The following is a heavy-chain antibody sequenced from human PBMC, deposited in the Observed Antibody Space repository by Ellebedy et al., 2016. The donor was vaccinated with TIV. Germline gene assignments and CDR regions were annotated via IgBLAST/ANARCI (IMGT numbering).Heavy chain of an antibody. D-gene: IGHD2-2*01. CDR3: ARRKYQLPNYYFYYGMDV. J-gene: IGHJ6*02. Sequence: MPSETLSLTCTVPGDSISSTNYNWGWIRQPPGKGLEWIGSIHYSGTTDYNPSLKSRVTISVDTSKNQFSLKLSSVTAADTAVYHCARRKYQLPNYYFYYGMDVWGQGTTVSVSS. CDR1: GDSISSTNYN. CDR2: IHYSGTT. V-gene: IGHV4-39*01.